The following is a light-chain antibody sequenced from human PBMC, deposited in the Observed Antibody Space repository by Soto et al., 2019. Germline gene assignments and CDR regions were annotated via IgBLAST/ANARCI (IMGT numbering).Light chain of an antibody. J-gene: IGKJ1*01. V-gene: IGKV3D-20*01. Sequence: EIVLTRSPATVSWSPGKRATLSCGASQSVSGAYLASYQQKPGLAPRLLIYDAFGRATGIPDRFSGSGSGTDFTLTISRLEPEDFAVYYCQQYGSSPQTFGQGTKVDIK. CDR2: DAF. CDR3: QQYGSSPQT. CDR1: QSVSGAY.